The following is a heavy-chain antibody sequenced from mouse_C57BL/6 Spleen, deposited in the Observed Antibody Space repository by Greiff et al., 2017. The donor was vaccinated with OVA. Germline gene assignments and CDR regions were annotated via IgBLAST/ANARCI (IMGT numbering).Heavy chain of an antibody. CDR2: IDPSDSET. J-gene: IGHJ3*01. V-gene: IGHV1-52*01. CDR3: ARRYDHEGAWCAY. D-gene: IGHD2-3*01. Sequence: QVQLQQPGAELVRPGSSVKLSCKASGYTFTSYWMHWVKQRPIQGLEWIGNIDPSDSETHYNQKFKDKATLTVDKSSSTAYMQLSSLTSEDSAVYYCARRYDHEGAWCAYWGQGTLGTVSA. CDR1: GYTFTSYW.